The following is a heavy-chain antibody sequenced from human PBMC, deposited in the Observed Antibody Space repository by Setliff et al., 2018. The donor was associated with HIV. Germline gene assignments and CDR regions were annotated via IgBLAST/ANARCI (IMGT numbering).Heavy chain of an antibody. J-gene: IGHJ2*01. CDR1: GGSISSSGHY. CDR2: ITYSGSR. CDR3: ARGLVGGSDYWYFDL. D-gene: IGHD3-16*01. V-gene: IGHV4-31*03. Sequence: SETLSLACNVSGGSISSSGHYWSWIRQHPDKGLEWMAYITYSGSRYYRPSLKSRLTISVGTSKNQFSLKLNSVTAADTAVYYCARGLVGGSDYWYFDLWGRGALVTVSS.